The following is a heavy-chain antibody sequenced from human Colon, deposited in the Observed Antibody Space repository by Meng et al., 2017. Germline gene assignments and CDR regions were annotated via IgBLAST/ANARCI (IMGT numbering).Heavy chain of an antibody. D-gene: IGHD3-22*01. CDR2: IYHSGNT. Sequence: QVQLQESGPGLVQPSQTLSLTCTVSGGSISTGGYYWSWIRQHPGKGLEWIGYIYHSGNTYYNPSLKSRVTISVDTSKNQFSLKLSSVTAADTAVYYCARASYSDSSGYNDYWGQGTLVTVSS. CDR1: GGSISTGGYY. J-gene: IGHJ4*02. CDR3: ARASYSDSSGYNDY. V-gene: IGHV4-31*03.